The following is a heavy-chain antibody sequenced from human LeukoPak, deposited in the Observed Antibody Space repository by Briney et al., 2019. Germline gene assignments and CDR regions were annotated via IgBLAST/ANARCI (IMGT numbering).Heavy chain of an antibody. J-gene: IGHJ3*01. CDR3: ASTNYSPSLKSRVNISVDRSKNKFSVKLSSVSGADTAVYYCARDPGRGMIVAHVHAFDF. Sequence: PSETLSLTCTVSGGSISSHYWIWIRQPPGKGLEWIGYIYYSWSTNYNPSLKSRITISLDTSKNQFSLKLNPVTAADTAVYYCASTNYSPSLKSRVNISVDRSKNKFSVKLSSVSGADTAVYYCARDPGRGMIVAHVHAFDFWGQGTMVTVSS. D-gene: IGHD3-10*01. V-gene: IGHV4-59*11. CDR2: IYYSWST. CDR1: GGSISSHY.